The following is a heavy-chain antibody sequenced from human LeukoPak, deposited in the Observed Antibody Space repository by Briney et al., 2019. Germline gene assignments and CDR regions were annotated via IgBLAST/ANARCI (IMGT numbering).Heavy chain of an antibody. CDR1: GGSISSYY. V-gene: IGHV4-4*07. Sequence: SETLSLTCTVSGGSISSYYWNWIRQPAGKGLEWIGRIYTSVSTNYNPSLKSRVTISVDKSKNQFSLKLSSVTAADTAVYYCAREPFYYDSTLLDAFDIRGQGTMVTVSS. J-gene: IGHJ3*02. CDR3: AREPFYYDSTLLDAFDI. CDR2: IYTSVST. D-gene: IGHD3-22*01.